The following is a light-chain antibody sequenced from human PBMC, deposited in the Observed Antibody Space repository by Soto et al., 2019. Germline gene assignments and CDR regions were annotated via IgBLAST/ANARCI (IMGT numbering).Light chain of an antibody. CDR2: GAS. Sequence: EIVMTQSPGTLSLSPGERATLSCRASQSVSSNFLAWYQQRPGQAPRLLMDGASSRAAGIPDRFSGSGSGTDFTLTISRLEPEDFAVYYCQQYIDWPPGTFGQGTAVEIK. J-gene: IGKJ1*01. CDR3: QQYIDWPPGT. V-gene: IGKV3-20*01. CDR1: QSVSSNF.